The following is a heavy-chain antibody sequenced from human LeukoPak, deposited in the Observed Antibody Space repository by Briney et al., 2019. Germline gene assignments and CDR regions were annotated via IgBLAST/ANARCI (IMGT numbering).Heavy chain of an antibody. CDR2: INHSGST. V-gene: IGHV4-34*01. Sequence: PSETLSLTCAVYGGSFSGYYWSWIRQPPGKGLEWIGEINHSGSTNYNPSLKSRVTISVDTSKNQFSLKLSSVTAADTAVYYCARGRKGITTVRGATDFDWWGQGTLVTVSS. D-gene: IGHD3-10*01. CDR3: ARGRKGITTVRGATDFDW. J-gene: IGHJ4*02. CDR1: GGSFSGYY.